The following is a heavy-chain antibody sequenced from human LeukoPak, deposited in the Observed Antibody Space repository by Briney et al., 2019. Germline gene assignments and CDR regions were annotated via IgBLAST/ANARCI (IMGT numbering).Heavy chain of an antibody. D-gene: IGHD3-10*01. CDR2: ISASSNFI. J-gene: IGHJ4*02. CDR3: ARATYYYGSGSYYNEGFFDY. Sequence: GGSLRLSCAASGFTFSTHSMYWVRQAPGKGLEWVSSISASSNFIHYAESVRGRFTISRDNAKNTLYLQMNSLRAEDTAVYYCARATYYYGSGSYYNEGFFDYWGQGTLVTVSS. V-gene: IGHV3-21*01. CDR1: GFTFSTHS.